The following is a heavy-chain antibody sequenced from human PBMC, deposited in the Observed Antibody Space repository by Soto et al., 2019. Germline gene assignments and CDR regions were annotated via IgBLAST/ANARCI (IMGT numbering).Heavy chain of an antibody. D-gene: IGHD3-10*01. CDR2: IYWDHSE. J-gene: IGHJ2*01. CDR3: THTVRGLYFDV. Sequence: QITLKESGPTLVKPTQTLTLTCTFSGFSLSTSGVGVGWIRQPPGKALEWLALIYWDHSERYSPSLKSRLSITKDTSRNQVVLTLTNVDPVDTATYYCTHTVRGLYFDVWGRGTLVTVSS. CDR1: GFSLSTSGVG. V-gene: IGHV2-5*02.